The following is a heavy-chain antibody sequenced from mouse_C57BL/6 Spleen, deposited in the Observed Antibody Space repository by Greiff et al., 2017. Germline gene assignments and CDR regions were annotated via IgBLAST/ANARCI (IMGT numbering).Heavy chain of an antibody. Sequence: EVQRVESGGGLVQPGGSLSLSCAASGFTFTDYYMSWVRQPPGKALEWLGFIRNKANGYTTEYSASVKGRFTISRDNSQSILYLQMNALRAEDSATYYCARDYDGYYGAFAYWGQGTLVTVSA. CDR2: IRNKANGYTT. CDR1: GFTFTDYY. CDR3: ARDYDGYYGAFAY. J-gene: IGHJ3*01. V-gene: IGHV7-3*01. D-gene: IGHD2-3*01.